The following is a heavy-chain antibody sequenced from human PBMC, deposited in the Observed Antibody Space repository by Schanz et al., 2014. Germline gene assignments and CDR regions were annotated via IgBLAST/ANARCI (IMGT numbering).Heavy chain of an antibody. CDR1: GFSIRNHD. CDR2: IGTAGDT. Sequence: EVQLVESGGGLVQPGGSLRLSCAASGFSIRNHDMHWVRQATGAGLEWVSAIGTAGDTFYLDSVKGRFTISRDNSENTLYLQMNSLSADDTAVFYCAKGMGYCSGGTCYDYYYYGLDVWGQGTTVTVS. J-gene: IGHJ6*02. V-gene: IGHV3-13*04. CDR3: AKGMGYCSGGTCYDYYYYGLDV. D-gene: IGHD2-15*01.